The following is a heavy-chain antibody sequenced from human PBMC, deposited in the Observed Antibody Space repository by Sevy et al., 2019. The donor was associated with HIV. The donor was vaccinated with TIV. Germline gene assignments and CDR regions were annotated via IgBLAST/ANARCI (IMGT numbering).Heavy chain of an antibody. CDR2: IKSKTDGGTT. Sequence: GGYLRLSCAASGFTFSNAWMSWVRQAPGKGLEWIGHIKSKTDGGTTDFAAPVKGRFTISRDDSKTTLFLQMNSLKTEDAAVSCCAPSSGSSETGYYFDYWGQGTLVTVSS. V-gene: IGHV3-15*01. CDR1: GFTFSNAW. J-gene: IGHJ4*02. D-gene: IGHD1-26*01. CDR3: APSSGSSETGYYFDY.